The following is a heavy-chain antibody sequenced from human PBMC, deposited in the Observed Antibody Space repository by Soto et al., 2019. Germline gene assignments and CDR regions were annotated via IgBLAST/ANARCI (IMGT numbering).Heavy chain of an antibody. CDR1: GFTFSSYW. J-gene: IGHJ4*02. Sequence: GGSLRLSCAASGFTFSSYWMHWVRQPPGKGLVWVSRIKSDENSTAYADSVKGGFTISRDNAKSTMYLEMNSLRAEDTAVYYCARSSSGPGTLDYWGQGTLVTVSS. D-gene: IGHD6-25*01. CDR2: IKSDENST. V-gene: IGHV3-74*01. CDR3: ARSSSGPGTLDY.